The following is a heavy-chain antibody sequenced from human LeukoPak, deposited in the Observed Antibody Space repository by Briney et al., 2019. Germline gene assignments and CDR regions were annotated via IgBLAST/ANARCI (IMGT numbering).Heavy chain of an antibody. Sequence: GGSLRLSCAASGFTFSSHWMHWVRQAPGKGLVWVSRINSDGSITSYADSVKGRFTISRDNAKDTLYLQMNSLRAEDAAVYYCASPMWDTAIHDYWGQGTLVTVSS. CDR1: GFTFSSHW. CDR3: ASPMWDTAIHDY. J-gene: IGHJ4*02. V-gene: IGHV3-74*01. CDR2: INSDGSIT. D-gene: IGHD5-18*01.